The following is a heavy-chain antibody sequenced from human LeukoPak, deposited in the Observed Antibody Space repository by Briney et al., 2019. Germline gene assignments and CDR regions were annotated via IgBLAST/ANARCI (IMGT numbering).Heavy chain of an antibody. J-gene: IGHJ4*02. CDR2: IYSSGNT. Sequence: KPSETLSLTCTVSDGSISYYYWSWIRQPPGKRLEWIGYIYSSGNTNYNPSLKSRVTISVDTSKNQFSLDLRSVTAADTAVYFCARVGRGVGPGTLLDYWGQGTLVTVSS. V-gene: IGHV4-59*01. CDR1: DGSISYYY. D-gene: IGHD3-10*01. CDR3: ARVGRGVGPGTLLDY.